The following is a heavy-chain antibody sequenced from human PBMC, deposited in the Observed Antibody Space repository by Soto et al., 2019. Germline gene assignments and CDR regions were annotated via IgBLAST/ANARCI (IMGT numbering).Heavy chain of an antibody. CDR3: AREAIVAGATTGMDV. V-gene: IGHV1-46*01. CDR2: INPGYAAGRST. CDR1: GYTLTTFF. J-gene: IGHJ6*02. D-gene: IGHD1-26*01. Sequence: ASVKVSCKASGYTLTTFFMHWVRQAPGQGLEWMGVINPGYAAGRSTTYAQKFQGRVTMPTDTSTSTVYMELSRLRSDDTAVYYCAREAIVAGATTGMDVWGQGPTVTVSS.